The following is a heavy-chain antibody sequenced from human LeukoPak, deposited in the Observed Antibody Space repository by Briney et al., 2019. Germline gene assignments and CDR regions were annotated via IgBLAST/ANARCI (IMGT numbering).Heavy chain of an antibody. D-gene: IGHD4-17*01. V-gene: IGHV1-18*01. CDR3: ARGRLTTRVTHY. J-gene: IGHJ4*02. CDR2: ISAYNGNT. Sequence: ASVKVSCKASGYTFTSYGISRVRHAPGQGLEWMGWISAYNGNTNYAQKLQRRVTMTTDTSTTTAYMELRSLRSDDTAVYYCARGRLTTRVTHYWGQGTLVTVSS. CDR1: GYTFTSYG.